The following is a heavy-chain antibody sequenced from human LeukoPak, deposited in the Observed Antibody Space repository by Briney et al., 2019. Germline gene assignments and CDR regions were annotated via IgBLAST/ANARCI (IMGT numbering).Heavy chain of an antibody. Sequence: GGSLRLSCAASGFTFDDYAMHWVRQAPGKGLEWVSGISWNSGSIGYADSVKGRFTISRDNAKNSLYLQMNSLRAEDTALYYCAKDIKYSSSSGAFDIWGQGIMVTVSS. J-gene: IGHJ3*02. V-gene: IGHV3-9*01. CDR2: ISWNSGSI. D-gene: IGHD6-6*01. CDR1: GFTFDDYA. CDR3: AKDIKYSSSSGAFDI.